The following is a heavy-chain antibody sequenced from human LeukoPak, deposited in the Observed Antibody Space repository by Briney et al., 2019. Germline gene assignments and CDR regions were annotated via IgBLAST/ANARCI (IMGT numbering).Heavy chain of an antibody. J-gene: IGHJ4*02. CDR3: ARDTSALY. CDR2: IQPDGSEK. CDR1: GFTFNTHW. V-gene: IGHV3-7*01. Sequence: GGSLRLSCAASGFTFNTHWMTWVRQAPGKGLEWVATIQPDGSEKYYSDSVKGRFTISRDNSRDSVYLQMNSLRDDDTSIYYCARDTSALYWGRGTLVTVSS. D-gene: IGHD2-2*01.